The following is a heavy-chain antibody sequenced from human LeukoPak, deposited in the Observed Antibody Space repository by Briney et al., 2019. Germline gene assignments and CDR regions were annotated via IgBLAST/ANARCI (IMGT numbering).Heavy chain of an antibody. D-gene: IGHD3-22*01. V-gene: IGHV3-30-3*01. CDR1: GFTFSSYA. CDR3: ARDSSDDSSGYPDY. Sequence: PGGSLRLSCAASGFTFSSYAMHWVRQAPGKGLEWVAVISYDGSNKYYADSVKGRFTISRDNSKNTLYLQMNSLGAEDTAVYYCARDSSDDSSGYPDYWGQGTLVTVSS. J-gene: IGHJ4*02. CDR2: ISYDGSNK.